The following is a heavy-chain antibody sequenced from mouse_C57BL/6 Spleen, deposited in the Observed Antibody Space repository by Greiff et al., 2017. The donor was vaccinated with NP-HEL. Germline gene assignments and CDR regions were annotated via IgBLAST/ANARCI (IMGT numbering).Heavy chain of an antibody. Sequence: EVKLMESGGGLVQSGRSLRLSCATSGFTFSDFYMEWVRQAPGKGLEWIAASRNKANDYTTEYSASVKGRFIVSRDTSQSILYLQMNALRAEDTAIYYCARDARDYDLYYAMDYWGQGTSVTVSS. V-gene: IGHV7-1*01. D-gene: IGHD2-4*01. CDR2: SRNKANDYTT. J-gene: IGHJ4*01. CDR1: GFTFSDFY. CDR3: ARDARDYDLYYAMDY.